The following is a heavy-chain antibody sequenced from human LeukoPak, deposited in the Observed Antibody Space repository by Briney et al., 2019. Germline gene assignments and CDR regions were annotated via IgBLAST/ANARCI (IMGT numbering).Heavy chain of an antibody. CDR2: INHSGST. V-gene: IGHV4-34*01. Sequence: SETLSLTCAVYGGSFSGYYWSWIRQPPGKGLEWIGEINHSGSTNYNPSLKSRVTISVDTSKNQFSLELSSVTAADTAVYYCARRGYCSSTSCYDYWGQGTLVTVSS. CDR1: GGSFSGYY. CDR3: ARRGYCSSTSCYDY. D-gene: IGHD2-2*01. J-gene: IGHJ4*02.